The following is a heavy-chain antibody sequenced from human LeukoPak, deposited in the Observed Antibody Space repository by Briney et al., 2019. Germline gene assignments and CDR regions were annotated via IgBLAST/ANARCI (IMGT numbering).Heavy chain of an antibody. CDR3: ASTWVVRGVIERYFDY. V-gene: IGHV1-18*01. D-gene: IGHD3-10*01. CDR1: GYTFTSYG. Sequence: ASVKVSCKASGYTFTSYGISWVRQAPGQGLEWMGWISAYNGNTNYAQKLQGRVTMTTDTSTSTAYMELRSLRAEDTAVYYCASTWVVRGVIERYFDYWGQGTLVTVSS. J-gene: IGHJ4*02. CDR2: ISAYNGNT.